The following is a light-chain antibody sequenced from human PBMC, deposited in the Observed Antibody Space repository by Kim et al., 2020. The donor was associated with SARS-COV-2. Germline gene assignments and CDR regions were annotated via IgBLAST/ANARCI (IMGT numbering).Light chain of an antibody. V-gene: IGKV3-20*01. CDR2: DTS. Sequence: PPGGAGRLVWRAHEESPRFFLGWYPVGPGPPPRVLIIDTSRTVAGVPDRFSGSASGTDFTLFISRLEAEDSAVYFCQQYGSTPYTFGQGTKLEI. J-gene: IGKJ2*01. CDR3: QQYGSTPYT. CDR1: EESPRFF.